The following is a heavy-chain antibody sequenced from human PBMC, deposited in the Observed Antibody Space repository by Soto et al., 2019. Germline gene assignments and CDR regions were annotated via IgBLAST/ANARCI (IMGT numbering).Heavy chain of an antibody. Sequence: GGSLRRSCAASGFTFSSYAMHWVRQAPGKGLEWVAVISYDGSNKYYADSVKGRFTISRDNSKNTLYLQMNSLRAEDTAVYYCARDREYYDILTGSGYYYYYGMDVWGQGTTVTVSS. V-gene: IGHV3-30-3*01. CDR2: ISYDGSNK. CDR3: ARDREYYDILTGSGYYYYYGMDV. D-gene: IGHD3-9*01. CDR1: GFTFSSYA. J-gene: IGHJ6*02.